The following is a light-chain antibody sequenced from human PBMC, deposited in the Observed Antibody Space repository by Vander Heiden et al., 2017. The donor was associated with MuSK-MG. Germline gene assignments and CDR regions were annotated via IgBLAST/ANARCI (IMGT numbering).Light chain of an antibody. V-gene: IGLV3-25*03. CDR1: ALADQY. CDR3: QSADNSGTYV. J-gene: IGLJ1*01. Sequence: SYELTQPPSVSVSPGQTARITCSGDALADQYAYWYQQKPGQAPVLVIYKDTERSSGIPERFSGSSSGTTVTLTISGVEAEDEADYYCQSADNSGTYVFGAGTKVTVL. CDR2: KDT.